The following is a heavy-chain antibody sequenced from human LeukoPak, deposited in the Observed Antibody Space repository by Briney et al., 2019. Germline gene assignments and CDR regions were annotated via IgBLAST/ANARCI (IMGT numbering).Heavy chain of an antibody. CDR3: AKGLRNYYYGMDV. CDR2: ISGSGGST. V-gene: IGHV3-23*01. CDR1: GFTFSSYA. Sequence: GSLRLSCAASGFTFSSYAMSWVRQAPGKGLEWVSAISGSGGSTYYADSVKGRFTISRDNSKNTLYLQMNSLRAEDTALYYCAKGLRNYYYGMDVWGQGTTVTVFS. D-gene: IGHD5/OR15-5a*01. J-gene: IGHJ6*02.